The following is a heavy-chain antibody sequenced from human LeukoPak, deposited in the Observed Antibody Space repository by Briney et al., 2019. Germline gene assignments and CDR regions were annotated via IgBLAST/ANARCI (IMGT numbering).Heavy chain of an antibody. V-gene: IGHV3-48*03. CDR2: ISSSGSTI. Sequence: GGSLRLSCAASGFTFDDYGMSWVRQAPGKGLEWVSYISSSGSTIYYADSVKGRFTISRDNAKNSLYLQMNSLRAEDTAVYYCARDSGTARFDPWGQGTLVTVSS. CDR1: GFTFDDYG. J-gene: IGHJ5*02. CDR3: ARDSGTARFDP. D-gene: IGHD1-1*01.